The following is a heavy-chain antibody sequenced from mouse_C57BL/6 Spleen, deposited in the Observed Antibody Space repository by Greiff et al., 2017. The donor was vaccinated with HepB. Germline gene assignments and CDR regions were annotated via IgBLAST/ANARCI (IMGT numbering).Heavy chain of an antibody. D-gene: IGHD2-5*01. CDR3: ARTDYSNPGAMDY. V-gene: IGHV2-9-1*01. Sequence: VKVEESGPGLVAPSQSLSITCTVSGFSLTSYAISWVRQPPGKGLEWLGVIWTGGGTNYNSALKSRLSISKDNSKSQVFLKMNSLQTDDTARYYCARTDYSNPGAMDYWGQGTSVTVSS. CDR2: IWTGGGT. J-gene: IGHJ4*01. CDR1: GFSLTSYA.